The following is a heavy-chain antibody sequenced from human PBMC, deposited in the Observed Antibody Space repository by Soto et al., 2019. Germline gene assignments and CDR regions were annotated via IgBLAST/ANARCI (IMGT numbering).Heavy chain of an antibody. CDR3: SRSLNS. V-gene: IGHV3-7*01. CDR1: GFTFSNYW. J-gene: IGHJ4*02. CDR2: IKQDGSEK. Sequence: EVQLVDSGGGLVQPGGSLRLSCVASGFTFSNYWMSWVRQAPGKGLEWVANIKQDGSEKNYVDSVKGRFTIYRDNAKNSLYLQMSSLTAEDSALYYCSRSLNSWGQGTLVTVSS.